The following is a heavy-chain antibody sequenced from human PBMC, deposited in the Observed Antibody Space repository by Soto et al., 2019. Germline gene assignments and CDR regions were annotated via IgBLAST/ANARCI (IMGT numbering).Heavy chain of an antibody. J-gene: IGHJ6*03. D-gene: IGHD3-10*01. CDR2: INPSGGST. CDR1: GYTFTSYY. Sequence: ASVQVSCKASGYTFTSYYMHWVRQAPGQGLEWMGIINPSGGSTSYAQKFQGRVTMTRDTSTSTVYMELSSLRSEDTAVYYCARDRTVRFGESTSYYYYYYMDVWGKGTTVTVSS. CDR3: ARDRTVRFGESTSYYYYYYMDV. V-gene: IGHV1-46*03.